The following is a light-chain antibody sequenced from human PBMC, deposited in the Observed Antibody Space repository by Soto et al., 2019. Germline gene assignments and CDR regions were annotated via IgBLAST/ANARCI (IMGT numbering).Light chain of an antibody. Sequence: QSVLTQPPSVSGAPGQRVTISCTGSSSNIGAGYDVHWYQQLPGTAPKLLIYGNSNRPSGVPDRFSGSKSGTSASLAITGLQAEDEADYYCQSYGSSLQLGWYVVFGGGTKVTVL. CDR2: GNS. CDR3: QSYGSSLQLGWYVV. V-gene: IGLV1-40*01. CDR1: SSNIGAGYD. J-gene: IGLJ2*01.